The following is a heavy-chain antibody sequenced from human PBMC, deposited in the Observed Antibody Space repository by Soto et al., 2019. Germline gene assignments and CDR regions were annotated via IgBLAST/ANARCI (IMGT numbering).Heavy chain of an antibody. D-gene: IGHD5-12*01. CDR3: AKAQGYGSFDY. CDR2: ISGSGVST. V-gene: IGHV3-23*01. CDR1: GFTFSSYA. Sequence: EVQLLESGGGLVQPGGSLRLSCAASGFTFSSYAMNWVRQAPGKGLEWVSAISGSGVSTYADSVKGRFTISRDNSKNTLYLQMNSLRAEDTAVYYCAKAQGYGSFDYWGQGILVTVSS. J-gene: IGHJ4*02.